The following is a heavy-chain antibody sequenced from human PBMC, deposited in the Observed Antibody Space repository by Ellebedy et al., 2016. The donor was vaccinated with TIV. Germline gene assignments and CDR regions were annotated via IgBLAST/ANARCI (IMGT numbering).Heavy chain of an antibody. V-gene: IGHV4-34*01. Sequence: SETLSLTCAVYGGSFSGYYWSWIRQPPGKGLEWIGEINHSGSTNYNPSLKSRVTISVDTSKNQFSLRLSSVTAADTAVYYCARRTYDFWSGLDYWGQGTLVTVSS. CDR2: INHSGST. J-gene: IGHJ4*02. D-gene: IGHD3-3*01. CDR1: GGSFSGYY. CDR3: ARRTYDFWSGLDY.